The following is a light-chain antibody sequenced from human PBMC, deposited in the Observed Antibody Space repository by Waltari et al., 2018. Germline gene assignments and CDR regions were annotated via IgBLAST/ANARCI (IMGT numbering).Light chain of an antibody. CDR3: QKYGGSPTWT. V-gene: IGKV3-20*01. CDR1: QSVTNNL. Sequence: EIVLTQSPGTLSLSPGERATLSCRASQSVTNNLLAWYQLKPGQAPRLLIYGASSRATGIPGRFSGSGSGTDFTLTISRLEPEDFAVYYCQKYGGSPTWTFGQGTKVEIK. CDR2: GAS. J-gene: IGKJ1*01.